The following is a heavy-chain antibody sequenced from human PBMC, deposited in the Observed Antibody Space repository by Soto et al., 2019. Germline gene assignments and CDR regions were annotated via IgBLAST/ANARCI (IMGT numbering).Heavy chain of an antibody. J-gene: IGHJ3*02. V-gene: IGHV3-30*03. Sequence: QVQLVESGGGVVQPGRSLRLSCAASGFTFSSYGMHWVRQAPGKGLEWVAVISYDGSNKYYADSVKGRFTISRDNSKNTLYLQMNSLRAEDTAVYYCAVDCSGGSCYDAFDIWGQGTMLTVSS. CDR2: ISYDGSNK. CDR1: GFTFSSYG. CDR3: AVDCSGGSCYDAFDI. D-gene: IGHD2-15*01.